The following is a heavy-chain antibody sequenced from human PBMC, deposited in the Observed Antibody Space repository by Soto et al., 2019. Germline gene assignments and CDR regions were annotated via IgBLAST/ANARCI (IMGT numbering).Heavy chain of an antibody. D-gene: IGHD3-3*01. CDR1: GFTFSNYA. V-gene: IGHV3-30-3*01. CDR2: ISYDGSNK. CDR3: ARDKRDLRFLEWSYYFDY. Sequence: QVQLVESGGGVVQPGRSLRLSCAPSGFTFSNYAMHWVRQAPGKGLEWVAVISYDGSNKYYADSVKGRFTISRDNSKNTLYLQMNSLRAEDTRVYYCARDKRDLRFLEWSYYFDYWGQGTLVTVSS. J-gene: IGHJ4*02.